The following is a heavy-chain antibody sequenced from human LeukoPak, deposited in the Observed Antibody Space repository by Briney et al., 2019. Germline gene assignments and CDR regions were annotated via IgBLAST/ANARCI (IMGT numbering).Heavy chain of an antibody. D-gene: IGHD5-12*01. V-gene: IGHV1-2*04. CDR3: ARAIAGLDSGYENYFDY. Sequence: ASVKVSCKASGYTFTGYYMHWVRQAPGQGLEWMGWINPNSGGTNYAQKFQGWVTMTRGTSISTAYMELSRLRSDDTAVYYCARAIAGLDSGYENYFDYWGQGTLVTVSS. J-gene: IGHJ4*02. CDR2: INPNSGGT. CDR1: GYTFTGYY.